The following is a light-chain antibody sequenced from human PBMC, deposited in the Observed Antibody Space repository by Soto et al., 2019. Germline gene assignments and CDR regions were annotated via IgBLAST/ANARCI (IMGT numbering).Light chain of an antibody. Sequence: IVLTQSPATLSLSPGERATLACRAGQHISRYLAWYQQKPGQAPRLAIYDPSNRATGIPARFSGSGSGTDFTLTISSLEPEDFAIYYCQQRTNWRRTFGQGTKLEIK. CDR3: QQRTNWRRT. CDR2: DPS. V-gene: IGKV3-11*01. CDR1: QHISRY. J-gene: IGKJ2*01.